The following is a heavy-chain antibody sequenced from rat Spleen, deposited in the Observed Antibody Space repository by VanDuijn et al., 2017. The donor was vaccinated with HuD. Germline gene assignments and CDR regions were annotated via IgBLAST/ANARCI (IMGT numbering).Heavy chain of an antibody. CDR1: GFTFSNYG. J-gene: IGHJ3*01. CDR2: ISPTGGST. D-gene: IGHD4-3*01. Sequence: EVQLVESGGGLVQPGRSLKLSCVASGFTFSNYGMHWIRQAPTKGLEWVTSISPTGGSTFYRDSVKGRFTVSRDIAKNTLYLQMDSLRSEDTATYYCVRQDTSGYSNWFTFWGQGTLVTVSS. V-gene: IGHV5-19*01. CDR3: VRQDTSGYSNWFTF.